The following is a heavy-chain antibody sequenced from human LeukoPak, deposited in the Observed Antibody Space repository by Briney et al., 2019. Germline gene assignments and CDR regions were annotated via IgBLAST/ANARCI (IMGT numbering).Heavy chain of an antibody. J-gene: IGHJ4*02. Sequence: PSETLSLTCAVYGGSFSGYYWSWIRQPPGKGLEWIGEINHSGSTNYNPSLKSRVTISVDTSKNQFSLKLSSVTAADTAVYYCARGRFKNSSGYYYTSPSFFDYWGQGTLVTVSS. CDR3: ARGRFKNSSGYYYTSPSFFDY. CDR2: INHSGST. D-gene: IGHD3-22*01. CDR1: GGSFSGYY. V-gene: IGHV4-34*01.